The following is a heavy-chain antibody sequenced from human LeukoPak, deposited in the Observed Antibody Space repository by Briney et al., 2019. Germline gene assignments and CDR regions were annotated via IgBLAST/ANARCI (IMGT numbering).Heavy chain of an antibody. CDR1: GFSFSAYW. CDR3: ATFGLVAALDL. V-gene: IGHV3-7*01. CDR2: INPAGSET. D-gene: IGHD5-12*01. J-gene: IGHJ4*02. Sequence: GGSLRLSCAASGFSFSAYWMAWVRQAPGTGLEWVANINPAGSETFHVDPVKGRFSISRDHAKNLVYLQMNSLRAEDTAVYYCATFGLVAALDLWGQGTLVTVSS.